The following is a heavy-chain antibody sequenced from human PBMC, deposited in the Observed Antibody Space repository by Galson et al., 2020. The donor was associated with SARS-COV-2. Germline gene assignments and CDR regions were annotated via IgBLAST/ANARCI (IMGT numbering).Heavy chain of an antibody. CDR1: GGPISNYY. CDR2: IFHSGST. Sequence: SETLSLTCTVYGGPISNYYWSWIRQPPGKGLEWIGYIFHSGSTNYNPSLKSRATISVDTSKIQFSLKLTSVTAADTAVYYCARVAVAGTLLGGWIDPWGQGTLVTVSS. CDR3: ARVAVAGTLLGGWIDP. J-gene: IGHJ5*02. D-gene: IGHD6-19*01. V-gene: IGHV4-59*01.